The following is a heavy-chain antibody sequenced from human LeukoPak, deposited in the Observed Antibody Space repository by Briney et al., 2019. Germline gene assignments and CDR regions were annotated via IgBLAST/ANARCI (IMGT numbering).Heavy chain of an antibody. J-gene: IGHJ4*02. CDR1: GFTFSSYS. CDR2: TSSSSSYI. V-gene: IGHV3-21*01. CDR3: ARDREEMATIPFDY. D-gene: IGHD5-24*01. Sequence: PGGSLRLSRAASGFTFSSYSMNWVRQAPGKGLEWVSSTSSSSSYIYYADSVKGRFTISRDNAKNSLYLQMNSLRAEDTAVYYCARDREEMATIPFDYWGQGTLVTVSS.